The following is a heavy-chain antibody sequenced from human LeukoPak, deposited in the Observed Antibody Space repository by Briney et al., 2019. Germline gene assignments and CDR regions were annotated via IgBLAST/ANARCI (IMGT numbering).Heavy chain of an antibody. V-gene: IGHV3-30*02. CDR1: GFIFSSYG. CDR2: IRYDGSNK. CDR3: ARGGGFWFGGVIVHFDY. Sequence: PGGSLRLSCAASGFIFSSYGMHWVRQAPGKGLEWVAFIRYDGSNKYYADSVKGRFTISRDNSKNTLYLQMNSLRAEDTAVYYCARGGGFWFGGVIVHFDYWGQGTLVTVSS. J-gene: IGHJ4*02. D-gene: IGHD3-16*02.